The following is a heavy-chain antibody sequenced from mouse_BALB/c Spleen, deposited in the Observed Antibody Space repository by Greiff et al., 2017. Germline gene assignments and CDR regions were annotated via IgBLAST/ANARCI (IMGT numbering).Heavy chain of an antibody. CDR3: ARTYYGSSSYFDY. J-gene: IGHJ2*01. CDR2: IDPANGNT. D-gene: IGHD1-1*01. CDR1: GFNIKDTY. V-gene: IGHV14-3*02. Sequence: EVQGVESGAELVKPGASVKLSCTASGFNIKDTYMHWVKQRPEQGLEWIGRIDPANGNTKYDPKFQGKATITADTSSNTAYLQLSSLTSEDTAVYYCARTYYGSSSYFDYWGQGTTLTVSS.